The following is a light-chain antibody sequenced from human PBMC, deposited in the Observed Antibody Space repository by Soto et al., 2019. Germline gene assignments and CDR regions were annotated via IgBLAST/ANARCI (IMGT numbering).Light chain of an antibody. CDR1: QSINSN. CDR3: QQYNDSTLT. CDR2: GAF. V-gene: IGKV3-15*01. Sequence: EILMTQSPVTLSVSPGERATLSCRASQSINSNLAWYQQKPGQAPSLLIYGAFTRATGIPARLSGTGYGTELTITISSMKYEELALYYCQQYNDSTLTFGQGTQVDIK. J-gene: IGKJ1*01.